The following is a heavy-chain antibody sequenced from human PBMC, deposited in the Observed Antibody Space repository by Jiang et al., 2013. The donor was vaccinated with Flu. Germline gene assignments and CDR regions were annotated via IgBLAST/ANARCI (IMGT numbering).Heavy chain of an antibody. Sequence: KPTQTLTLTCTFSGFSLSTSGVGVGWIRQPPGKALEWLALIYWNDDKRYSPSLKSRLTITKDTSKNQVVLTMTNMDPVDTATYYCAHSRRPGYCSGGSCRYYFDYWGQGTLVTVSS. V-gene: IGHV2-5*01. CDR2: IYWNDDK. CDR1: GFSLSTSGVG. J-gene: IGHJ4*02. D-gene: IGHD2-15*01. CDR3: AHSRRPGYCSGGSCRYYFDY.